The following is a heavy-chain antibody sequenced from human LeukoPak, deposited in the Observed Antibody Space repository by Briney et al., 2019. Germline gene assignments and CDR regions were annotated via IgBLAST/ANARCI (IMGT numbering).Heavy chain of an antibody. CDR3: AKGSIAVADEAFDI. D-gene: IGHD6-19*01. Sequence: GRSLRLSCAASGFTFDDYPMHWVRQAPGKGLEWVSGISWNSGSIGYADSVKGRFTISRDNAKNSLYLQMNSLRAEDTALYYCAKGSIAVADEAFDIWGQGTMVTVSS. V-gene: IGHV3-9*01. CDR1: GFTFDDYP. CDR2: ISWNSGSI. J-gene: IGHJ3*02.